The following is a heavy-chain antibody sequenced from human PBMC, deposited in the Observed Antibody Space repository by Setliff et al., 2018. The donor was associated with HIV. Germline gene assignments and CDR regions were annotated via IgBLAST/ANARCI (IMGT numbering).Heavy chain of an antibody. CDR2: TYPGDSTT. V-gene: IGHV5-51*01. J-gene: IGHJ4*02. Sequence: PGESLKISCKGFGYSFSDYWIGWVRQMPGKGLEWMGVTYPGDSTTRYSPSLEGQVTISADRSINTAFLQWSSLEASDTAMYYCIRRRRAPGAADLESYWGRGTLVTVSS. D-gene: IGHD7-27*01. CDR1: GYSFSDYW. CDR3: IRRRRAPGAADLESY.